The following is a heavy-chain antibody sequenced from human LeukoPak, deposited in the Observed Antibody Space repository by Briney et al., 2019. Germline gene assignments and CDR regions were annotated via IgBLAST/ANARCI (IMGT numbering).Heavy chain of an antibody. CDR1: GGSISSYY. J-gene: IGHJ4*02. CDR3: ARHAAFAEYQSHLTHFDY. CDR2: VYHSGST. V-gene: IGHV4-59*08. D-gene: IGHD2-2*01. Sequence: SETLSLTCTVSGGSISSYYWSWIRQPPGKRLEWIGYVYHSGSTNYNSSLKSRVTISVDTSKNQFSLKLSSVTAADTAVYYCARHAAFAEYQSHLTHFDYWGQGTLVTVSS.